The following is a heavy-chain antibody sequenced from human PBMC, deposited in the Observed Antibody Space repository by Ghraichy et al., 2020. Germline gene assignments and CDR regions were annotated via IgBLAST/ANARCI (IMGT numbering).Heavy chain of an antibody. D-gene: IGHD1-26*01. V-gene: IGHV4-59*01. CDR1: GGSISNDY. CDR2: IYYSGTT. CDR3: ARESSGSYYGGNWFDP. Sequence: SETLSLTCTVSGGSISNDYWSWIRQPPGKGLEWIGNIYYSGTTNYNPSLKSRVTISVDTSKNQFSLKLRSVTAADTAVYYCARESSGSYYGGNWFDPWGQGTLVTVSS. J-gene: IGHJ5*02.